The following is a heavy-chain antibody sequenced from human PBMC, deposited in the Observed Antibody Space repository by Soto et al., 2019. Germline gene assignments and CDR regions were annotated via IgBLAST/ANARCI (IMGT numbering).Heavy chain of an antibody. CDR3: ARAQGRGWQARPSD. D-gene: IGHD6-19*01. CDR2: IGTAGDT. J-gene: IGHJ4*02. Sequence: GGSLRLSCAASGFTFSSYDMHWVRQATGKGLEWVSAIGTAGDTYYPGSVKGRFTISRENAKNSLYLQMNSLRAGDTAVYYCARAQGRGWQARPSDWGQGTLVTVSS. CDR1: GFTFSSYD. V-gene: IGHV3-13*01.